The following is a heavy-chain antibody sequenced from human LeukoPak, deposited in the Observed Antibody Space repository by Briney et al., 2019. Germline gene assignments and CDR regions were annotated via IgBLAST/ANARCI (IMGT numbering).Heavy chain of an antibody. CDR3: ARLGYSSGSDY. J-gene: IGHJ4*02. V-gene: IGHV1-2*02. Sequence: ASVKVSCKASGYTFTRYYIHWVRQAPGQGLEWMGWINPNSDGTNYAQKFQGRVSMTRDTSISTAYMELRRLRSDDTAVYYCARLGYSSGSDYWGQGTLVTVSS. CDR1: GYTFTRYY. D-gene: IGHD6-19*01. CDR2: INPNSDGT.